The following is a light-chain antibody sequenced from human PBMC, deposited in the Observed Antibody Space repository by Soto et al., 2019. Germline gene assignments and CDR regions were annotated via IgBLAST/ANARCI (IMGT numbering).Light chain of an antibody. CDR2: AAS. Sequence: DIQMTQSPSSLSASVGDRATITCRASQSISSYLNWYQQKPGKAPKLLIYAASSLQSGVPSRFSGSGSGTDFTLIISSLQPEDFATYYCQRSYSTLTFGPGTKVDIK. CDR3: QRSYSTLT. CDR1: QSISSY. V-gene: IGKV1-39*01. J-gene: IGKJ3*01.